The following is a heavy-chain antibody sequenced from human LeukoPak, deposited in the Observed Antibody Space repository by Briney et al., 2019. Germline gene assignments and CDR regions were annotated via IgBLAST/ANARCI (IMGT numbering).Heavy chain of an antibody. CDR2: IYYSGST. CDR3: ARGGWAARPETDAFDI. V-gene: IGHV4-59*01. D-gene: IGHD6-6*01. Sequence: SETLSLTCTVSGGSISSYYWSWIRQPPGKGLEWIGYIYYSGSTNYNPSLKSRVTISVDTSKNQFSLKLSSVTAADTAVYYCARGGWAARPETDAFDIWGQGTMVTVSS. CDR1: GGSISSYY. J-gene: IGHJ3*02.